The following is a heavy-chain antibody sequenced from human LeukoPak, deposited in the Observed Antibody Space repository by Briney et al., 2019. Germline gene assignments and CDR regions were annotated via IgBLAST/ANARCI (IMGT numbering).Heavy chain of an antibody. J-gene: IGHJ6*03. CDR1: GGSFSGYY. V-gene: IGHV4-34*01. Sequence: SETLSLTCAVYGGSFSGYYWSWIRQPPGKGLEWIGEINHSGSTNYNPSLKSRVTISVDTSKNQFSLKLSSVTAADTAVYYCARRPITMVRGVIARYYYYYYYMDVWGKGNTVTISS. CDR2: INHSGST. D-gene: IGHD3-10*01. CDR3: ARRPITMVRGVIARYYYYYYYMDV.